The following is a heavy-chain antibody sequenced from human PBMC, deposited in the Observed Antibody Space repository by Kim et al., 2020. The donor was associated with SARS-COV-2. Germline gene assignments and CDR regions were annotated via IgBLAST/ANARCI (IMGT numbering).Heavy chain of an antibody. Sequence: QKVQGRVTMTADESTSTAYMELSSLRSEDTAVYYCARCLRVWGSYRGFDYWGQGTLGTVSS. CDR3: ARCLRVWGSYRGFDY. D-gene: IGHD3-16*02. V-gene: IGHV1-69*01. J-gene: IGHJ4*02.